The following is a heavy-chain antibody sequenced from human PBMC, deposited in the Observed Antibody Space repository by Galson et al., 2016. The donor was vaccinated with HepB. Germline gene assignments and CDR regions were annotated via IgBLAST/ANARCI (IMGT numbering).Heavy chain of an antibody. V-gene: IGHV3-7*01. CDR2: VNRDGSGT. Sequence: SLRLSFAASGFTFTDYWMVWVRQAPGKGLEYVANVNRDGSGTHYMDSAKGRFTISRDNARNSVGLQINSLRPEDTGLYYCLSGFTSGIWGQGTMVTVSS. CDR1: GFTFTDYW. J-gene: IGHJ3*02. D-gene: IGHD1-26*01. CDR3: LSGFTSGI.